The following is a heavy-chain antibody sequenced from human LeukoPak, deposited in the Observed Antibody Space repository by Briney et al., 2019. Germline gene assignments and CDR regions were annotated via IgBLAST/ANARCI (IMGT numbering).Heavy chain of an antibody. J-gene: IGHJ4*02. CDR2: IWYDGSNK. Sequence: SGGSLRLSCAASGFTFSSYGMHWVRQAPGKGLEWVAVIWYDGSNKYYADSVKGRFTISRDNSKNTLYLQMNSLRAEDTAVYYCAGGVAVAGGFAFDYWGQGTLVTVSS. CDR1: GFTFSSYG. D-gene: IGHD6-19*01. V-gene: IGHV3-33*01. CDR3: AGGVAVAGGFAFDY.